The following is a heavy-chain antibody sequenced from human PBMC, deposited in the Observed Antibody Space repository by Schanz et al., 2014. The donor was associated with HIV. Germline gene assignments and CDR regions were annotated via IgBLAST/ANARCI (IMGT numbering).Heavy chain of an antibody. J-gene: IGHJ6*02. V-gene: IGHV3-33*08. D-gene: IGHD6-6*01. Sequence: QVQLVESGGGVVQPGRSLRLSCAASEFIFSSYAMHWVRQAPGKGLEWVAVIWYDGSNKYYADSVKGRFTISRDNSKNTLYLQMNSLRAEDTAVYYCASTEYPYTTSSDYYYGMDVWGQGTTVTVSS. CDR2: IWYDGSNK. CDR1: EFIFSSYA. CDR3: ASTEYPYTTSSDYYYGMDV.